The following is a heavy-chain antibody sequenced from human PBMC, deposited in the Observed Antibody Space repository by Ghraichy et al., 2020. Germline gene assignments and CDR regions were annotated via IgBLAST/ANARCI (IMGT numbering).Heavy chain of an antibody. J-gene: IGHJ6*02. D-gene: IGHD6-13*01. Sequence: GGSLRLSCAASGFPFSSYGMHWVRQAPGKGLEWVAVISYDGSNKYYADSVKGRFTISRDNSKNTLYLQMNSLRAEDTAVYYCAKAPFGIAAAGYYYYGMDVWGQGTTVTVSS. CDR2: ISYDGSNK. CDR3: AKAPFGIAAAGYYYYGMDV. CDR1: GFPFSSYG. V-gene: IGHV3-30*18.